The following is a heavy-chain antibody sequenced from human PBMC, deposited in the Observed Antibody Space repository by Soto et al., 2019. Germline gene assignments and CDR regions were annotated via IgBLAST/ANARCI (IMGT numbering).Heavy chain of an antibody. CDR2: INAGNGNT. J-gene: IGHJ4*02. CDR1: GYTFTSYA. Sequence: ASVKVSCKASGYTFTSYAMHWVRQAPGQRLEWMGWINAGNGNTKYSQKFQGRVTITRDTSASTAYMELSSLRSEDTAVYYCARDQDYYGDSSPAFDYWGKGTLVTVSS. CDR3: ARDQDYYGDSSPAFDY. V-gene: IGHV1-3*01. D-gene: IGHD4-17*01.